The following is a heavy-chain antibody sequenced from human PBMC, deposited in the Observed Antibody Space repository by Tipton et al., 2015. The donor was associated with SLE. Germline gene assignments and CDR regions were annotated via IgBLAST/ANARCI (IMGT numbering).Heavy chain of an antibody. CDR2: IIHSGVT. CDR3: ARVSGYDSGWYTWYFDL. D-gene: IGHD6-13*01. V-gene: IGHV4-34*12. CDR1: GESFNGYF. Sequence: GLVKPSQTLSLTCAVYGESFNGYFWTWIRQPPGKGLEWIAEIIHSGVTNYNPSLRSRVTISVDMSKNQVSLKLSSVTAADTAVYYCARVSGYDSGWYTWYFDLWGRGTLITVSS. J-gene: IGHJ2*01.